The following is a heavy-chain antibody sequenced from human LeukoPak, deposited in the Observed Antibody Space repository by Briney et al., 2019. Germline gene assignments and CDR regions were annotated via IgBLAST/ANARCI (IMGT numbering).Heavy chain of an antibody. J-gene: IGHJ6*02. D-gene: IGHD3-16*02. CDR1: GFTFSSYW. CDR3: ARVYRYADSYGMDV. CDR2: ITSDGSST. Sequence: PGGSLRLSCAASGFTFSSYWMHWVRQAPGKGLVWVSRITSDGSSTSYADSVKGRFTISRDNAKNTLYLQMNSLRAEDTAVYYCARVYRYADSYGMDVWGQGTTVTVSS. V-gene: IGHV3-74*01.